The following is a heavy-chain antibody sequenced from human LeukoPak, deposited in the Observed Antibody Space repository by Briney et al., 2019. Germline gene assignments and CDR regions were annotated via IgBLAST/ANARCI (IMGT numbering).Heavy chain of an antibody. Sequence: ASVKVSCKASGYTFTGYYMHWVRQAPGQGLEWMGWINPNSGGTNYAQKFQGRVTMTRDTSISTAYMELSRLRSDDTAVYYCASSSTRVLLCEAGRYYYGMDVWGQGTTVTVSS. CDR3: ASSSTRVLLCEAGRYYYGMDV. J-gene: IGHJ6*02. CDR2: INPNSGGT. V-gene: IGHV1-2*02. D-gene: IGHD2-2*01. CDR1: GYTFTGYY.